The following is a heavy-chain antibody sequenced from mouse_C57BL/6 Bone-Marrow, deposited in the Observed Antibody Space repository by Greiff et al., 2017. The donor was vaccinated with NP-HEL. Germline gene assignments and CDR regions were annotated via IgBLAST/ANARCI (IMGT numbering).Heavy chain of an antibody. CDR1: GFTFTDYY. Sequence: EVHLVESGGGLVQPGGSLSLSCAASGFTFTDYYMSWVRQPPGTALEWLGFIRNKANGYTTEYSAYVKGRFTIYRDNSQSILYLQMNALRAEDSATYYCARPDSSGYVPFDDWGQGTTLTVSS. D-gene: IGHD3-2*02. CDR3: ARPDSSGYVPFDD. J-gene: IGHJ2*01. V-gene: IGHV7-3*01. CDR2: IRNKANGYTT.